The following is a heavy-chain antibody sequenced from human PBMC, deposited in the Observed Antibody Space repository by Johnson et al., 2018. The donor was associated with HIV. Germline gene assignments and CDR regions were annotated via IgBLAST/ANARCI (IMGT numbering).Heavy chain of an antibody. CDR3: AREGWGSAFDI. Sequence: VPETPGKGLEWVSGLSCGRHNTCYAHSVKGRFTISRDNSKNTLYLQLNSLRAEDTAVDFCAREGWGSAFDIWGPGTIVTVSS. V-gene: IGHV3-23*01. D-gene: IGHD3-16*01. J-gene: IGHJ3*02. CDR2: LSCGRHNT.